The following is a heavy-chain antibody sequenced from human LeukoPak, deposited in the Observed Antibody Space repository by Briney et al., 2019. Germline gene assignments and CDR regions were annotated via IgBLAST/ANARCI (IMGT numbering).Heavy chain of an antibody. CDR3: ARDPNSSPEWGPFDP. CDR1: GDSVSSSAS. CDR2: TYYRSDWYS. Sequence: SQTLSLTCAICGDSVSSSASWNWIRQSPSRGLEWLGRTYYRSDWYSDYATSVRSRITINADTSKNQFSLQLNSVSPEDTAVYYCARDPNSSPEWGPFDPWGQGTLVTVSS. D-gene: IGHD6-6*01. V-gene: IGHV6-1*01. J-gene: IGHJ5*02.